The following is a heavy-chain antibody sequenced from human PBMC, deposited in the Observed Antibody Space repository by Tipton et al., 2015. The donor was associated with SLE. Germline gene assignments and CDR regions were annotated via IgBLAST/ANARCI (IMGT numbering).Heavy chain of an antibody. CDR2: IYHSGST. D-gene: IGHD2-2*01. J-gene: IGHJ4*02. V-gene: IGHV4-30-2*01. Sequence: TLSLTCAVSGASITSGGYSWSWIRRPPGKGLEWIGYIYHSGSTFYNPSLESRVTISLDKSKNQFSLQLSSVTAADTAVYYCARGRIPLPAEFDFWGQGTLVTVSS. CDR1: GASITSGGYS. CDR3: ARGRIPLPAEFDF.